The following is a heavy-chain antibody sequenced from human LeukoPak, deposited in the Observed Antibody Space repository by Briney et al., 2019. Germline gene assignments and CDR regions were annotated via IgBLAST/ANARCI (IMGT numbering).Heavy chain of an antibody. CDR2: IYYTGST. D-gene: IGHD3-16*01. CDR3: ARRWGNIVGVTYEY. V-gene: IGHV4-39*01. Sequence: SETLSLTCTISGSSITSVSHYWGWIRQPPGKGLEWIGDIYYTGSTYYSPSLRSRVTMSVHTSENQFSLRLNSVTAVDTAVYYCARRWGNIVGVTYEYWGQGTLVAVSS. CDR1: GSSITSVSHY. J-gene: IGHJ4*02.